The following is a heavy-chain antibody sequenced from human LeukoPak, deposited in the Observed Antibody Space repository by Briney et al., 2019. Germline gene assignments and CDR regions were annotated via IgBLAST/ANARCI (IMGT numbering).Heavy chain of an antibody. CDR3: ARDSLAGYSSSWYETGDAFDI. CDR2: IYTSGST. CDR1: GGSISSYY. J-gene: IGHJ3*02. V-gene: IGHV4-4*07. D-gene: IGHD6-13*01. Sequence: TSETLSLTCTVSGGSISSYYWSWIRQPAGKGLEWIGRIYTSGSTNYNPSLKSRVTMSVDTSKNQFSLKLSSVTAADTAVYYCARDSLAGYSSSWYETGDAFDIWGQGTMVTVSS.